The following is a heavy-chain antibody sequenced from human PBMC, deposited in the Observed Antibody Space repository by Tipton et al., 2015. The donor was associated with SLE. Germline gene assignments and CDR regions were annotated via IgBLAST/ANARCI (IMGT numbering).Heavy chain of an antibody. J-gene: IGHJ5*02. CDR3: ARHVSRTVGTRRDWFDP. Sequence: TLFLTCSVSGDSISDYYWNWIRQPPGKGLEWIGSIYYSGNTYYNPSLKSRVTISVDTSKNQVSLKLASVTAADTAIYYCARHVSRTVGTRRDWFDPWGQGTLVTVSS. V-gene: IGHV4-38-2*01. CDR1: GDSISDYY. CDR2: IYYSGNT. D-gene: IGHD3-16*01.